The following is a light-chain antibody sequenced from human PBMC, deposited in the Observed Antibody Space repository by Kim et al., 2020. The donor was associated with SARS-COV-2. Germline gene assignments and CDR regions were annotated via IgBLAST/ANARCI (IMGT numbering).Light chain of an antibody. CDR2: TND. CDR1: SSNIGSYT. J-gene: IGLJ3*02. V-gene: IGLV1-44*01. CDR3: AAWDDSLNGVV. Sequence: SVLTQPPSASGTPGQRVTISCSGSSSNIGSYTVNWYQQLPGTAPKLLISTNDQRPSGVPDRFSGSKSGTSASLAISGLQSDDEADYYCAAWDDSLNGVVFGGGTKLTVL.